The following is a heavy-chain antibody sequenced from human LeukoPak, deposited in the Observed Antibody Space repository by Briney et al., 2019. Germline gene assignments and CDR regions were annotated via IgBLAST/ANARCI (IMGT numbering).Heavy chain of an antibody. CDR1: GFIFSSYW. CDR2: IHSDGSGT. V-gene: IGHV3-74*01. D-gene: IGHD6-13*01. Sequence: AGGSLRLSCAASGFIFSSYWMHWVRQAPGKGLVWVSRIHSDGSGTTYADSVKGRFTISRDNAKNTLYLQMTGLRDEDAAVYYCARGRSSSSRSDYWGQGTLVTVSS. J-gene: IGHJ4*02. CDR3: ARGRSSSSRSDY.